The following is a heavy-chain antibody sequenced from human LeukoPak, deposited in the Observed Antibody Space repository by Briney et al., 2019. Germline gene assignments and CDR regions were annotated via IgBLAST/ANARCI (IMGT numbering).Heavy chain of an antibody. CDR1: GYTFTSYG. Sequence: ASVKVSCKASGYTFTSYGISWVRQAPGQGLEWMGWISAYNGNTNYAQKLQSRVTMTTDTSTSTAYMELRSLRSDDTAVYYCARDQVGPTTVTTRRYYYYGMDVWGQGTTVTVSS. CDR2: ISAYNGNT. CDR3: ARDQVGPTTVTTRRYYYYGMDV. V-gene: IGHV1-18*01. J-gene: IGHJ6*02. D-gene: IGHD4-17*01.